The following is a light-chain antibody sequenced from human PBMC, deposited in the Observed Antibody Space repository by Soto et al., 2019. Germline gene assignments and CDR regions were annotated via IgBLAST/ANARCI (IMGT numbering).Light chain of an antibody. J-gene: IGLJ1*01. CDR3: SSYTSSSSYV. CDR2: DVS. V-gene: IGLV2-14*01. Sequence: QSALTQPASVSGFLGQWITISCTGTSRDVGGYNYVSWYQQHPAKAPKLMIYDVSNRPSGVSNRFSGSKSGNTASLTISGLQAEDEADYYCSSYTSSSSYVFGTGTKVTVL. CDR1: SRDVGGYNY.